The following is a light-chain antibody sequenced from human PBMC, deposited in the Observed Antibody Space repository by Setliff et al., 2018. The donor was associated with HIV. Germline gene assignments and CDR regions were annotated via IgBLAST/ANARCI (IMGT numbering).Light chain of an antibody. CDR2: GVS. J-gene: IGLJ1*01. CDR3: SSSTTTSANYV. Sequence: QSALAQPASVSGSPGQSITISCTGTGSDVATSKYVSWYQQHPGKAPKLMIFGVSNRPSGVSNRFSGSKSDNTASLTISGLQAEDEADYYCSSSTTTSANYVFGTGTKVTVL. CDR1: GSDVATSKY. V-gene: IGLV2-14*03.